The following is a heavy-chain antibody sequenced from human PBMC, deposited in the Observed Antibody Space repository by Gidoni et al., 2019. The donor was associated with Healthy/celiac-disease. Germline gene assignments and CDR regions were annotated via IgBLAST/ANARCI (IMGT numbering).Heavy chain of an antibody. CDR2: ISWNSGSI. Sequence: EVQLVESGGGLVQPGRSLRLSCAASGCTFADSAMHWVRQAPGKGLEWVSGISWNSGSIGYADSVKGRFTISRDNAKNSLYLQMNSLSAEDTALYYCAKGGDIVVVPAAIYFQHWGQGTLVTVSS. D-gene: IGHD2-2*01. J-gene: IGHJ1*01. V-gene: IGHV3-9*01. CDR3: AKGGDIVVVPAAIYFQH. CDR1: GCTFADSA.